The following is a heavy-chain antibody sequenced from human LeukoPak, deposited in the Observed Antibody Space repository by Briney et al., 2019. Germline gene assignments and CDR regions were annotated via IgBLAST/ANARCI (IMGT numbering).Heavy chain of an antibody. Sequence: GGSLRLSCAASGFTFSDYYMTWIRQAPGKGLEWISYISNSGGTIYYTDSVKGRFTISRDNAKNSLYLQMNSLRAEDTAVYYCARRYSNSFDYWGQGTLVTVSS. J-gene: IGHJ4*02. V-gene: IGHV3-11*01. D-gene: IGHD4-11*01. CDR1: GFTFSDYY. CDR3: ARRYSNSFDY. CDR2: ISNSGGTI.